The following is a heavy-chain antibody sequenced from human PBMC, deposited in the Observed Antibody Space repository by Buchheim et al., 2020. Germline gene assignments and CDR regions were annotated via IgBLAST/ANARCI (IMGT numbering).Heavy chain of an antibody. D-gene: IGHD1-26*01. V-gene: IGHV3-7*01. CDR3: AREGARMGAFDI. CDR2: IHPAGNGR. CDR1: GFIFSAHW. J-gene: IGHJ3*02. Sequence: EAQLVESGGGLVQPGGSLRLSCAASGFIFSAHWMNWVRQTPGKGLEWVADIHPAGNGRYYVDSVTGRFTISIANAENSLYLEMNSRRVEDTAMYYCAREGARMGAFDIWGQGT.